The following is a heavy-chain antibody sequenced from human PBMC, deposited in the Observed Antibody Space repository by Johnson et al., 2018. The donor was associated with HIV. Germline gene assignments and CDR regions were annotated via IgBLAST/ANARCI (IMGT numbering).Heavy chain of an antibody. Sequence: VQLVESGGGVVQPGKSLRLSCAASGFTVSSNYMSWVRQAPGKGLEWVGFIRSKAYGGTTEYAASVKGRFIISRDDSKSIAYLQMNSLGAEDTAVYYCAKDGAAAGTGGADAFDIWGQGTMVTVSS. J-gene: IGHJ3*02. CDR1: GFTVSSNY. V-gene: IGHV3-71*02. CDR3: AKDGAAAGTGGADAFDI. D-gene: IGHD6-13*01. CDR2: IRSKAYGGTT.